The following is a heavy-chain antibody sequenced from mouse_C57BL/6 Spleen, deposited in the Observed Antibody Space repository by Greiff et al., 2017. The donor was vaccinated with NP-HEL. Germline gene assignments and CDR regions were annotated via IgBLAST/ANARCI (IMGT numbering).Heavy chain of an antibody. J-gene: IGHJ2*01. CDR1: GFTFSSYA. CDR2: ISDGGSYT. CDR3: ARDPPRDYYGSSYPFDY. V-gene: IGHV5-4*01. D-gene: IGHD1-1*01. Sequence: EVKVEESGGGLVKPGGSLKLSCAASGFTFSSYAMSWVRQTPEKRLEWVATISDGGSYTYYPDNVKGRFTISRDNAKNNLYLQMSHLKSEDTAMYYCARDPPRDYYGSSYPFDYWGQGTTLTVSS.